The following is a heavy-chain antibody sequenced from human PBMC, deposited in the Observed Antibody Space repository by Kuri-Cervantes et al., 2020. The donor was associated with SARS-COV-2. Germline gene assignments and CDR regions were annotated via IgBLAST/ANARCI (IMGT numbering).Heavy chain of an antibody. J-gene: IGHJ3*01. D-gene: IGHD2-2*01. V-gene: IGHV4-4*07. Sequence: SETLSLTCTVSGGSISSYYWSWIRQPAGKGLEWIGRIYTSGSTNYNPSLKSRVTMSVDTSKNQFSLKLTSVTAADTAVYYCSRSRVPAAAALWGQGTMVTVSS. CDR3: SRSRVPAAAAL. CDR2: IYTSGST. CDR1: GGSISSYY.